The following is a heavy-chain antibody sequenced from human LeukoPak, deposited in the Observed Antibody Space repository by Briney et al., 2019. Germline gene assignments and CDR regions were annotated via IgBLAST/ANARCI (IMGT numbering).Heavy chain of an antibody. V-gene: IGHV4-4*02. Sequence: SGTLSLTCAVSGGSISSSNWWSWVRQPPGKGLEWIGEIYHSGSTNYNPSLKSRVTLSVDKSKNQFSLKLSSVTAADTAVYYCARDRITMVRGVNGMDVWGQGTTVTVSS. J-gene: IGHJ6*02. CDR1: GGSISSSNW. CDR3: ARDRITMVRGVNGMDV. CDR2: IYHSGST. D-gene: IGHD3-10*01.